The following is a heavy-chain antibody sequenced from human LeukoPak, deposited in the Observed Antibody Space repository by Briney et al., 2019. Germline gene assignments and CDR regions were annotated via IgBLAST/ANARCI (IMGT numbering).Heavy chain of an antibody. CDR1: GGSIFSTSYY. CDR3: ARPLGWFDP. J-gene: IGHJ5*02. CDR2: IYYSGGT. Sequence: PSETLSLTCTVSGGSIFSTSYYWGWIRQPPGKGLEWIGNIYYSGGTNYNPSLKSRVTISVDTSKNQFSLKLSSVTAADTAVYYCARPLGWFDPWGQGTLVTVSS. V-gene: IGHV4-39*07.